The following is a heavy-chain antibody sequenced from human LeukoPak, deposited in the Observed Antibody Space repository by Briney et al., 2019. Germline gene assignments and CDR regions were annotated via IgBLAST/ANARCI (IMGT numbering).Heavy chain of an antibody. J-gene: IGHJ4*02. CDR2: ISGSGGST. CDR3: VKDRSDYSNSIFDY. CDR1: GLTFSSYA. V-gene: IGHV3-23*01. Sequence: GRSLRLSCAASGLTFSSYAMSWVHQAPGKGLEWVSAISGSGGSTYYADSVKGRFTISRDNSKNALYLQMNSLRAEDTAVYYCVKDRSDYSNSIFDYWGQGTLVTVSS. D-gene: IGHD3-3*01.